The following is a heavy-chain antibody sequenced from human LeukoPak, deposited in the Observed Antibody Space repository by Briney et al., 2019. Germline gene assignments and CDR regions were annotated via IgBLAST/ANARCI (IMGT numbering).Heavy chain of an antibody. D-gene: IGHD2-2*02. CDR1: GGSINSGSYY. J-gene: IGHJ4*02. CDR3: ARCTSTSCYNFDY. CDR2: IHSTGST. Sequence: SQTLSLTCTVSGGSINSGSYYWNWIRQSAGKGLEWIGHIHSTGSTNCNPSLKSRVTTSLDTSKNQFSLKLNSVTAADTAVYYCARCTSTSCYNFDYWGQGSLVTVSS. V-gene: IGHV4-61*09.